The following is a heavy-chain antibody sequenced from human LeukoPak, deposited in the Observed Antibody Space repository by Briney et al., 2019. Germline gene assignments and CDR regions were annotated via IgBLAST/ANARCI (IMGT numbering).Heavy chain of an antibody. D-gene: IGHD3-22*01. V-gene: IGHV4-61*02. J-gene: IGHJ4*02. CDR3: VRDRAGSSGYYSAFDY. Sequence: PSQTLSLTCTVSGGSISSGSYYWSWIRQPAGKGLEWIGRMYTSGSAYYDPSLKSRVTMSIDTSRNQFSLNLSSVTAADTAVYYCVRDRAGSSGYYSAFDYWGQGILVTVSS. CDR1: GGSISSGSYY. CDR2: MYTSGSA.